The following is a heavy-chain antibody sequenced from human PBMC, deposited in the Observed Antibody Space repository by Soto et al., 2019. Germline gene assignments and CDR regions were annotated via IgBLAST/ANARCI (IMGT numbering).Heavy chain of an antibody. Sequence: QVQLVQSGSEVKKPGASVKVSCKASGYTFTGYYMHWVRQAPGQGPEWMGWINPNSGGTTYAPKFQGRVTGTRATSMSTAYMELSRLRSYDTAVDYCARGGSSTLDYWGQGNLVTVAS. CDR1: GYTFTGYY. CDR2: INPNSGGT. V-gene: IGHV1-2*02. D-gene: IGHD6-13*01. J-gene: IGHJ4*02. CDR3: ARGGSSTLDY.